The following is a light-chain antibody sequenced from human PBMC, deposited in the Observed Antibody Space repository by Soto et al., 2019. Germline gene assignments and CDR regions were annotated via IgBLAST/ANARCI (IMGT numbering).Light chain of an antibody. V-gene: IGKV1-5*03. CDR2: KAS. Sequence: DIQMTQSPSILSASVGDRVTITCRASQSISSWLAWYQQKPGKAPKLLIDKASSLESGVPSRFSGSGSGTEFTLTISSLQPDDFATYYCQQYNSYPRAFGQGTKVEIK. J-gene: IGKJ1*01. CDR1: QSISSW. CDR3: QQYNSYPRA.